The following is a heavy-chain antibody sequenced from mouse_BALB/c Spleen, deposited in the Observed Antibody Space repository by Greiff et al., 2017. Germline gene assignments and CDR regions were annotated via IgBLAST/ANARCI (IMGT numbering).Heavy chain of an antibody. Sequence: EVKLEESGGGLVQPGGSRKLSCAASGFTFSSFGMHWVRQAPEKGLEWVAYISSGSSTIYYADTVKGRFTISRDNPKNTLFLQMTSLRSEDTAMYYCARYGNLRGYAMDYWGQGTSVTVSS. V-gene: IGHV5-17*02. CDR2: ISSGSSTI. CDR3: ARYGNLRGYAMDY. CDR1: GFTFSSFG. J-gene: IGHJ4*01. D-gene: IGHD2-1*01.